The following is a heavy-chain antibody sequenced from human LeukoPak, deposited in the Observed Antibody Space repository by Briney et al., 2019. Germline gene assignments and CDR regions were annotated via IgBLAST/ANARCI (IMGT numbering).Heavy chain of an antibody. CDR3: ARGRVAGTGY. D-gene: IGHD2-15*01. CDR2: INHSGST. Sequence: SETLSLTCAVSGGSISSGGYSWSWIRQPPGKGLEWIGEINHSGSTNYNPSLKSRVTISVDTSKNQFSLKLSSVTAADTAVYYCARGRVAGTGYWGQGTLVTVSS. CDR1: GGSISSGGYS. V-gene: IGHV4-30-2*01. J-gene: IGHJ4*02.